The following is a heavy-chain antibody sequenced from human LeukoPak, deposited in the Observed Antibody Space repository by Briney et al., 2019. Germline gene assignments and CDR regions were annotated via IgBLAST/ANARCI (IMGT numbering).Heavy chain of an antibody. V-gene: IGHV4-59*08. D-gene: IGHD1-26*01. CDR3: ARGRGYGGNYLRAFDI. J-gene: IGHJ3*02. Sequence: SETLSLTCTVPGGSIGSYFWSWIRQPPGKGLEWIGYNSGSTKYNPSLKSRVTISVDMSKNQLSLKLSSVTAADTAVYYCARGRGYGGNYLRAFDIWGQGTMVSVSS. CDR2: NSGST. CDR1: GGSIGSYF.